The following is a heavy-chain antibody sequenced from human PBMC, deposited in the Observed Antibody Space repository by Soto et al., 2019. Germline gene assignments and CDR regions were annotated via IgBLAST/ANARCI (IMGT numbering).Heavy chain of an antibody. J-gene: IGHJ4*02. CDR2: IYSGGST. Sequence: EVQLVESGGGLVQAGGSLRLSCAASGFSIGSNYMTWVRQAPGKGLECVSIIYSGGSTDHADSVKDRFTISRDNSKNTLYLQMNSLRAEDTAVYYCARRHYYGLDWGQGTLVTVS. D-gene: IGHD3-10*01. CDR1: GFSIGSNY. CDR3: ARRHYYGLD. V-gene: IGHV3-66*04.